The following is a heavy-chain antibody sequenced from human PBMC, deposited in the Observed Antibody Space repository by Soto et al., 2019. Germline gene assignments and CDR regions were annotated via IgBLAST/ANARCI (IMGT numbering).Heavy chain of an antibody. D-gene: IGHD3-3*01. J-gene: IGHJ6*03. V-gene: IGHV1-18*01. CDR3: ARSVRFLEWLLDYYYMDV. CDR1: GYNFTSYG. Sequence: QVQLVQAGAEVKKPGASVKVSCRAAGYNFTSYGIRWVRQAPGQGREWTGWISADNGNTNYAQKIQGRVTMTTGTSTSTDYMELRSLRYDDTAVSYCARSVRFLEWLLDYYYMDVWGKGTTVTVSS. CDR2: ISADNGNT.